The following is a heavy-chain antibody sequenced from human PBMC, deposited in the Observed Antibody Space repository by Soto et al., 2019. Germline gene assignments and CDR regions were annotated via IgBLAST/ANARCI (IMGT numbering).Heavy chain of an antibody. Sequence: GALRRKCAELGFTCSSYWMHWVRQVPGKGLVWVSRINSDGSSTSYADSVKGRFTISRDNAKNTLYLQMNSLRAEDTAVYYCAREGLVTIFGVVLYYYGMDVWGQGSKVTVSS. CDR2: INSDGSST. D-gene: IGHD3-3*01. J-gene: IGHJ6*02. V-gene: IGHV3-74*01. CDR3: AREGLVTIFGVVLYYYGMDV. CDR1: GFTCSSYW.